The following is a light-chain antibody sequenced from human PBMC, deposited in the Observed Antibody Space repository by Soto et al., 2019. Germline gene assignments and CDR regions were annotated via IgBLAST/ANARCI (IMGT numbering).Light chain of an antibody. Sequence: IVLTQSPGTVSLSPGERATLSCRASQSVSNNYLAWYQQKPGQAPRLLIYGASSRATGIPDRFSGSGSGTEFTLTISSLQPDDFATYYCQQYMSYSFGQGTKVDIK. CDR3: QQYMSYS. CDR1: QSVSNNY. J-gene: IGKJ1*01. CDR2: GAS. V-gene: IGKV3-20*01.